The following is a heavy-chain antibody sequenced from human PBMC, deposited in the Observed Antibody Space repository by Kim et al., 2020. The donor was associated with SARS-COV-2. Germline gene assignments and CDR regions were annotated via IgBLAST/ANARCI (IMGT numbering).Heavy chain of an antibody. D-gene: IGHD3-3*01. CDR3: AKDSAITIFGVAPIYYYGMDV. V-gene: IGHV3-23*01. CDR2: ISGSGGST. CDR1: GFTFSSYA. J-gene: IGHJ6*02. Sequence: GGSLRLSCAASGFTFSSYAMSWVRQAPGKGLEWVSAISGSGGSTYYADSVKGRFTISRDNSKNTLYLQMNSLRAEDTAVYYCAKDSAITIFGVAPIYYYGMDVWGQGTTGTVSS.